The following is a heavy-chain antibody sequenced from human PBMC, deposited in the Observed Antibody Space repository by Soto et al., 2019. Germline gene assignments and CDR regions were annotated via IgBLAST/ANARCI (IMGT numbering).Heavy chain of an antibody. D-gene: IGHD2-8*01. CDR1: GYSFTDYH. J-gene: IGHJ6*02. Sequence: ASVNVSCTASGYSFTDYHIHWVRQAPGQGLEWLGRINPKSGGTSTAQKFQGWVTMTTDTSISTASMELTRLTSDDTAIYYCARGDSTDCSNGVCSFFYNHDMDVWG. CDR3: ARGDSTDCSNGVCSFFYNHDMDV. V-gene: IGHV1-2*04. CDR2: INPKSGGT.